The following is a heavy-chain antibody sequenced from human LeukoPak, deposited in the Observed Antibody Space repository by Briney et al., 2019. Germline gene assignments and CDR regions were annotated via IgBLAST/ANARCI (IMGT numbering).Heavy chain of an antibody. CDR3: ARLIVAGTAEYFQH. CDR1: GGSISSSSYY. CDR2: IYYSGST. V-gene: IGHV4-39*01. J-gene: IGHJ1*01. D-gene: IGHD6-19*01. Sequence: SETLSLTCTVSGGSISSSSYYWGWIRQPPGKGLEWIGSIYYSGSTYYNPSLKSRVTISVDTSKNQFSLKLSSVTAADTAVYYCARLIVAGTAEYFQHWGQGTLGTVSS.